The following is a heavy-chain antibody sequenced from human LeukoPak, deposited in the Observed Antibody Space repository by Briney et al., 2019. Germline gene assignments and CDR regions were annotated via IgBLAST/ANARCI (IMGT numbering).Heavy chain of an antibody. V-gene: IGHV3-30-3*01. CDR3: ARDGPNDAFDI. CDR1: GFTFSSYA. Sequence: GRSLRLSCAASGFTFSSYAMHWVRQAPGKGLEWVAVISYDGSNKYYADSVKGRFTISRDNSKNTLYLQMNSLRAEDTAVYYCARDGPNDAFDIWGQGTMVTVSS. CDR2: ISYDGSNK. J-gene: IGHJ3*02.